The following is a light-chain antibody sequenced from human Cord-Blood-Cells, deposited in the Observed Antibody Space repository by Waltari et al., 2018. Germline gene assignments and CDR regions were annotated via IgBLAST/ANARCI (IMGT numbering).Light chain of an antibody. Sequence: QSALTQPASVSGSPGQSITISCTGTSSDVGGYNYVSWYQQHPGKAPKLMIYDVSKRPSGXSNRFSGSKSGNTASLTISGLQAEDEADYYCSSYTSSSTVVFGGGTKLTVL. CDR1: SSDVGGYNY. J-gene: IGLJ2*01. V-gene: IGLV2-14*01. CDR2: DVS. CDR3: SSYTSSSTVV.